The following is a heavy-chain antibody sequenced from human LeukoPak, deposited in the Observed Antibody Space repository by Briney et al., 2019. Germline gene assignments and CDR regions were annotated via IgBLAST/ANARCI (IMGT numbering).Heavy chain of an antibody. J-gene: IGHJ6*03. CDR3: ARGRVSSSSWQSVYYYYLYMDV. CDR1: GDSISIYY. D-gene: IGHD6-13*01. V-gene: IGHV4-59*01. CDR2: IDHTGST. Sequence: PSETLSLTCSVSGDSISIYYWNWIRQPPGKGLEWIGYIDHTGSTNYNPSLNSRATISRDTSTNHFSLKLSSVTAADTAVYFCARGRVSSSSWQSVYYYYLYMDVWGKGSAVTVSS.